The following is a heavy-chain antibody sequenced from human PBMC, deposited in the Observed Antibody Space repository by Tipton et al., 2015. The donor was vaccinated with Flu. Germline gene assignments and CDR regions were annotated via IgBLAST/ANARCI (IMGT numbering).Heavy chain of an antibody. D-gene: IGHD1-26*01. CDR3: ARDRVVGAAAGYYYYYYGMDV. CDR1: GGSIRGYY. CDR2: VYYTGST. Sequence: TLSLTCTVSGGSIRGYYWNWIRQFPGKGLEGIGFVYYTGSTNYKSSLKSRVTISTDTSTNQVSLKMNSVIAADTAVYYCARDRVVGAAAGYYYYYYGMDVWGQGTTVTVSS. V-gene: IGHV4-59*01. J-gene: IGHJ6*02.